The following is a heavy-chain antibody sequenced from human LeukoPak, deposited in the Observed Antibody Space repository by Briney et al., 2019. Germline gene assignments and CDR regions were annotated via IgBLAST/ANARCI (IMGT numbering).Heavy chain of an antibody. CDR2: INPNSGGT. Sequence: ASVKVSCTASGYTFTGYYMHWVRQAPGQGLEWMGWINPNSGGTNYAQKFQGRVTMTRDTSISTAYMELSRLRSDDTAVYYCARELAAAGNGGGYYYYGMDVWGPGTTVTVSS. CDR3: ARELAAAGNGGGYYYYGMDV. D-gene: IGHD6-13*01. J-gene: IGHJ6*02. CDR1: GYTFTGYY. V-gene: IGHV1-2*02.